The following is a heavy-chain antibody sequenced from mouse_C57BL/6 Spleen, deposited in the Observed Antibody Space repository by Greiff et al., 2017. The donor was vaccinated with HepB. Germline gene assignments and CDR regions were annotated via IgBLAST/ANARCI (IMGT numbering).Heavy chain of an antibody. V-gene: IGHV1-19*01. CDR2: INPYNGGT. CDR3: ARDYYGSSFDH. Sequence: EVQLQQSGPVLVKPGASVKMSCKASGYTFTDYYMNWVKQSHGKSLEWIGVINPYNGGTSYNQKFKGKATLTVDKSSSTAYMELNSLTSKDSAVYYCARDYYGSSFDHWGQGTTLTVSS. D-gene: IGHD1-1*01. J-gene: IGHJ2*01. CDR1: GYTFTDYY.